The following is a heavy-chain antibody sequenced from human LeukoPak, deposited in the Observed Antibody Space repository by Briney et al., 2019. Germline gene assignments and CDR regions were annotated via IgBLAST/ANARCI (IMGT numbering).Heavy chain of an antibody. J-gene: IGHJ4*02. CDR2: IRYDGTNK. CDR1: GFTFSSYG. V-gene: IGHV3-30*02. CDR3: ARATRGVASDFDY. Sequence: GGSLRLSCAASGFTFSSYGMHWVRQAPGKGLEWVAFIRYDGTNKYYADSVKGRFTISRDNAQNSLYLQMNSLRAEDTGVYYCARATRGVASDFDYWGQGTLVTVSS. D-gene: IGHD2-15*01.